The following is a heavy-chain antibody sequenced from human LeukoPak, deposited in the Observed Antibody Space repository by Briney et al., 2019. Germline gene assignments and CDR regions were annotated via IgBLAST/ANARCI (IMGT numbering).Heavy chain of an antibody. CDR2: ISSSSSYI. CDR3: ARDSGYACFDI. V-gene: IGHV3-21*01. D-gene: IGHD5-12*01. Sequence: GGSLRLSCAASGFTFSSYSMNWVRQAPGKGLEWVSFISSSSSYIYYADSVKGRFTISRDNAKNSLYLQMNSLRAEDTAVYYCARDSGYACFDIWGQGTMVTVPS. J-gene: IGHJ3*02. CDR1: GFTFSSYS.